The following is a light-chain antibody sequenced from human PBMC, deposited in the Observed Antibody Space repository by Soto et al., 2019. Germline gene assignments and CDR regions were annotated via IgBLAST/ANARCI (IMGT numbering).Light chain of an antibody. CDR3: GSFTTSRIGV. CDR2: EVN. Sequence: QSALTQPPSVSGSPGQSVTISCTGTSSDVGSSNRLSWYQQPPGTAPKLIMYEVNTRPSGVPDRFSGSKSGSTASLTISGLEAEDEAEYFCGSFTTSRIGVFGGGTKLTVL. CDR1: SSDVGSSNR. V-gene: IGLV2-18*02. J-gene: IGLJ3*02.